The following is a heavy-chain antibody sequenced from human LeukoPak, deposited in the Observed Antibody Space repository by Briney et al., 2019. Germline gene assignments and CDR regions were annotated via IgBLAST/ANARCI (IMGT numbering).Heavy chain of an antibody. CDR3: AKQSGTYPYVAFDI. CDR2: LSATGGTR. V-gene: IGHV3-23*01. D-gene: IGHD1-26*01. CDR1: GFTFSNYA. Sequence: GGSLRLSCAASGFTFSNYAMSWVRQAPGKGLEWVSSLSATGGTRYYADSVKGRFTISRDNSRNTLYLQMSSLRAEDTALYYCAKQSGTYPYVAFDIWGQGTMVTVSS. J-gene: IGHJ3*02.